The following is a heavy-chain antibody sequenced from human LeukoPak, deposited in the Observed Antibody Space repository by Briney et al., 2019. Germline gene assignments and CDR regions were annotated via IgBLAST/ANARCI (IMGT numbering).Heavy chain of an antibody. Sequence: GGSLRLSCAVSGFTFSSYAMSWARQAPGKGLEWVSGISSSGSGDNTYYADSVKGRFTISKDNSKNTVYLQMSSLRVDDTAVYYCAKAASSSWPSYYYGMDVWGQGTTVTVSS. D-gene: IGHD6-13*01. CDR1: GFTFSSYA. CDR2: ISSSGSGDNT. V-gene: IGHV3-23*01. J-gene: IGHJ6*02. CDR3: AKAASSSWPSYYYGMDV.